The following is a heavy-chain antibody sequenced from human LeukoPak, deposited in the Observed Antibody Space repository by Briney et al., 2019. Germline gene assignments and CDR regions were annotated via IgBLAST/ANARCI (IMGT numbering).Heavy chain of an antibody. Sequence: GGSLRLSCAASGXTFSWYWMSWVRQAPGRGLEWVANIKQDGSEKYYVDSVKGRFTISRDNAKSSLYLQMNSLRAEDTSVYYCARDGAALDYWGQGTLVTVSS. CDR2: IKQDGSEK. D-gene: IGHD4/OR15-4a*01. CDR3: ARDGAALDY. J-gene: IGHJ4*02. CDR1: GXTFSWYW. V-gene: IGHV3-7*04.